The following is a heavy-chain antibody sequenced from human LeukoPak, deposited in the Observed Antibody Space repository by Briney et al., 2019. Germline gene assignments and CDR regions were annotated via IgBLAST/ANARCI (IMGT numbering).Heavy chain of an antibody. CDR1: GFTFDDYA. J-gene: IGHJ4*02. V-gene: IGHV3-9*01. CDR2: ISWNSGCI. Sequence: GGSLRLSCAASGFTFDDYAMHWVRQAPGKGLEWVSGISWNSGCIGYADSVKGRFTISRDNAKNSLYLQMNSLRAEDTALYYCAKDNSGSYILDYWGQGTLVTVSS. D-gene: IGHD1-26*01. CDR3: AKDNSGSYILDY.